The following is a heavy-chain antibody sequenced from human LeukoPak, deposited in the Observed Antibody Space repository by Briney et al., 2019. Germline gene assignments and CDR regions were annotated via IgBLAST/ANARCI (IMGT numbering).Heavy chain of an antibody. J-gene: IGHJ3*02. Sequence: GGSLRLSCAASGFTFTTSPLHWVRQAPGKGLEWVAVISLDGNNIYYADSVKGRFTISRDNSKNTLYLQMNSLRTEDTAIYYCARSQWLGDDAFDIWGQGTTVTVSS. CDR1: GFTFTTSP. V-gene: IGHV3-30-3*01. D-gene: IGHD6-19*01. CDR2: ISLDGNNI. CDR3: ARSQWLGDDAFDI.